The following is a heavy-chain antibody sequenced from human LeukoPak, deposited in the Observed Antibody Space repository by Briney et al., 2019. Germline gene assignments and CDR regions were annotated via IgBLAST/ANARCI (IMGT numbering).Heavy chain of an antibody. CDR2: AYDSGST. D-gene: IGHD3-3*01. J-gene: IGHJ4*02. Sequence: SETLSLTCKVSGGSITSSGYYWGWIRQPPGKGLEWAGSAYDSGSTYYNPSLKSRLTISLDTSKNHFSLKVSSVTAADTAVYSCARVTGLAVFGVVVIDDWGQGTLVTVSS. V-gene: IGHV4-39*07. CDR3: ARVTGLAVFGVVVIDD. CDR1: GGSITSSGYY.